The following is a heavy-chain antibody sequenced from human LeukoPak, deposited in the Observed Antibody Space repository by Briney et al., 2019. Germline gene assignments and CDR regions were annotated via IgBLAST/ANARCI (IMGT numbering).Heavy chain of an antibody. D-gene: IGHD3-10*01. CDR2: ISSSGSTI. CDR1: GFTFSSYE. CDR3: ARVTMVRGFDY. J-gene: IGHJ4*02. V-gene: IGHV3-48*03. Sequence: GGSLRLSCAASGFTFSSYEMNWVRQAPGKGLEWVSYISSSGSTIYYADSVKGRFTISRDNAKNSLYLQMNSLGAEDTAVYYCARVTMVRGFDYWGQGTLVTVSS.